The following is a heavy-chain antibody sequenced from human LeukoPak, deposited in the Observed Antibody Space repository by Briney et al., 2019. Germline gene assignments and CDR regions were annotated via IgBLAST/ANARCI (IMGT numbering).Heavy chain of an antibody. J-gene: IGHJ4*02. CDR2: IYNSGHT. D-gene: IGHD6-19*01. CDR3: ARDHQQWLVRDY. CDR1: GGSISSGSFY. V-gene: IGHV4-61*02. Sequence: SETLSLTCTVSGGSISSGSFYWSWIRQPAGKGLEWIGRIYNSGHTRYNPSLKSRVTLSVDTSKNQFSLRLTSVTAADTAVYYCARDHQQWLVRDYWGQGTLVTVSS.